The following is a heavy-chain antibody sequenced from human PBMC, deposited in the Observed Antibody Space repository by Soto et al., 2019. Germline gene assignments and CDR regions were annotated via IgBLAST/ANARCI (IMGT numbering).Heavy chain of an antibody. CDR3: ARSVDGEFKPFDY. CDR1: GGTFSSYT. CDR2: IIPILGIA. Sequence: QVQLVQSGAEVKKPGSSVKVSCKASGGTFSSYTISWVRQAPGQGLEWMGRIIPILGIANYAQKFQGRVRXTXDXXTSTAYMELSSLRSEDTAVYYCARSVDGEFKPFDYWGQGTLVTVSS. D-gene: IGHD3-10*01. V-gene: IGHV1-69*02. J-gene: IGHJ4*02.